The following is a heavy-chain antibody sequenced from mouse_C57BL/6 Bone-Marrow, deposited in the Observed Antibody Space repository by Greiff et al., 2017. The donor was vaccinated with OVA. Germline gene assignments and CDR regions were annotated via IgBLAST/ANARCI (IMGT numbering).Heavy chain of an antibody. Sequence: EVKVVEPGGGLVQPGGSLKLSCAASGFPFSDYGLAWVRQAPRKGPEWVAFISNLAYSIYYADPVTGRFPNSRENAKNTLYLEMSSLRSEDTAMYYCARGNWDWYFDVWGTGTTVTVSS. CDR2: ISNLAYSI. CDR3: ARGNWDWYFDV. CDR1: GFPFSDYG. J-gene: IGHJ1*03. V-gene: IGHV5-15*01. D-gene: IGHD4-1*01.